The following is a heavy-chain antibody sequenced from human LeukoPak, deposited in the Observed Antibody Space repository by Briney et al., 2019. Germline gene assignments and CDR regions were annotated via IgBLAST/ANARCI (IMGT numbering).Heavy chain of an antibody. CDR1: GYTFTGYY. D-gene: IGHD2-2*01. CDR2: INPNHGDT. J-gene: IGHJ4*02. V-gene: IGHV1-2*02. CDR3: ARRRCSSTSCYGVFDY. Sequence: ASVKVSCKASGYTFTGYYMHWVRQAPGQGLEWMGWINPNHGDTNYAQKFQGRVTMTRDTSISTAYMELSSLRSEDTAVYYCARRRCSSTSCYGVFDYWGQGTLVAVSS.